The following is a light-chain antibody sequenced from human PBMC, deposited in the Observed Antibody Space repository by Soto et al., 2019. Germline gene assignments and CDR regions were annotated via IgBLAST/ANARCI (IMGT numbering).Light chain of an antibody. J-gene: IGKJ2*01. CDR3: QQYYNTPYT. Sequence: DIVMTQSPDSLAVSLGERATIYCKSSQSVLYSSNNKNYLAWYQQKPGQPPKLLIFWASTRESGVPDRFSGSGSGTDFTLTISSLQAEDVAFYYCQQYYNTPYTFGQGTKLEIK. V-gene: IGKV4-1*01. CDR2: WAS. CDR1: QSVLYSSNNKNY.